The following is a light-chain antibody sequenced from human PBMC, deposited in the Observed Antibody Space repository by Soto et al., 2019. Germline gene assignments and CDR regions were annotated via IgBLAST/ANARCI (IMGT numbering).Light chain of an antibody. J-gene: IGKJ1*01. CDR3: QQYGSSGT. V-gene: IGKV3-20*01. CDR1: QSISSDY. CDR2: GVS. Sequence: EIVLTQSPGTLSSSPGERATLSCRASQSISSDYLAWYQQKPGQAPRLLIYGVSTRATGIPDRFSGSGSGTDFTLTISRLEPEDFAVYYCQQYGSSGTFGQGTKVDIK.